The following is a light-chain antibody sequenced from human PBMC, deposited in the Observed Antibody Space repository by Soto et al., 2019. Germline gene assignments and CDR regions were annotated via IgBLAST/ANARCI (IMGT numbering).Light chain of an antibody. CDR1: SSDFGGYNY. CDR2: DVS. J-gene: IGLJ1*01. CDR3: CSYAGTFYV. V-gene: IGLV2-11*01. Sequence: ALTXPRAVSGSPGQSVTISCTGTSSDFGGYNYVSWYQHHPGKAPKLMIYDVSERPSGIPDRFSGSKSGNTASLTISGLQAEDEADYYCCSYAGTFYVFGTG.